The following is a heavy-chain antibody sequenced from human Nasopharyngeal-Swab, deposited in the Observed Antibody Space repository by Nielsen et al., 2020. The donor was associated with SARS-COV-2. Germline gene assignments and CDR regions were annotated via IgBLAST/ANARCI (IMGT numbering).Heavy chain of an antibody. J-gene: IGHJ4*02. CDR3: ARVSPRYCSSTSCYGVDY. CDR1: GGSISSGSYY. V-gene: IGHV4-61*02. Sequence: SETLSLTCTVFGGSISSGSYYWSWIRQPAGKGLEWIGRIYTSGSTNYNPSLKSRVTISVDTSKNQFSLKLSSVTAADTAVYYCARVSPRYCSSTSCYGVDYWGQGTLVTVSS. D-gene: IGHD2-2*01. CDR2: IYTSGST.